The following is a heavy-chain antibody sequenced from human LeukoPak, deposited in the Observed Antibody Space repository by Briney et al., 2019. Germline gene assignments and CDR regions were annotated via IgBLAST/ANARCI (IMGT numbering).Heavy chain of an antibody. CDR3: ARRRGFWSGYYRAFDY. D-gene: IGHD3-3*01. CDR2: IYHSGST. J-gene: IGHJ4*02. V-gene: IGHV4-4*02. Sequence: SETLSLTCAVSGGSISSSNWWSWVRQPPGKGLEWIGEIYHSGSTNYNPSLKSRVTISVDKSKNQFSLKLSSVTAADTAVYYCARRRGFWSGYYRAFDYWGQGTLVTVSS. CDR1: GGSISSSNW.